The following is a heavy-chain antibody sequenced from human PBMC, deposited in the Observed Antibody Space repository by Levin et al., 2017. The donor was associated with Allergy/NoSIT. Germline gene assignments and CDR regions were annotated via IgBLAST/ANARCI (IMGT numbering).Heavy chain of an antibody. Sequence: LSLTCAASGFTFSDYYMSWIRQAPGKGLEWVSYISSSGSTIYYADSVKGRFTISRDNAKNSLYLQMNSLRAEDTAVYYCASLYGSGSYLVFDYYYYYGMDVWGQGTTVTVSS. CDR2: ISSSGSTI. CDR1: GFTFSDYY. J-gene: IGHJ6*02. D-gene: IGHD3-10*01. CDR3: ASLYGSGSYLVFDYYYYYGMDV. V-gene: IGHV3-11*01.